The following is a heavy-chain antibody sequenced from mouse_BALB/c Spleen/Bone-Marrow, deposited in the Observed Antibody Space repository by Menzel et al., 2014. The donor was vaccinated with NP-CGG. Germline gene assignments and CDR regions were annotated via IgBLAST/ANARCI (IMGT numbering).Heavy chain of an antibody. J-gene: IGHJ1*01. CDR2: IDPAIFT. CDR1: GFTIKDTY. Sequence: EVQLQQSGAEFVKPGASVKLSCTASGFTIKDTYIHWVKQRHEKGLDWIGRIDPAIFTKYDTKFQGKATITADTYSTTSYLHLSSLTAEYTAVYCCASFSYGLYFDFWGAGTTVTVSS. D-gene: IGHD2-12*01. CDR3: ASFSYGLYFDF. V-gene: IGHV14-3*02.